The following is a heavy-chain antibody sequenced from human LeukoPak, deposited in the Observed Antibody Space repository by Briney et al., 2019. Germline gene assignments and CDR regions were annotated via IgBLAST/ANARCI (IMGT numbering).Heavy chain of an antibody. V-gene: IGHV4-59*08. J-gene: IGHJ5*02. CDR2: IYYSGST. CDR3: ARRVVIGFCWFDP. CDR1: GGSISSYY. Sequence: SETLSLTCTVSGGSISSYYWSWIRQPPGKGLEWIGYIYYSGSTNYNPSLKSRVTISVDTSKNQFSLKLSSVTAADTAVYYCARRVVIGFCWFDPWGQGTLVTVSS. D-gene: IGHD3-22*01.